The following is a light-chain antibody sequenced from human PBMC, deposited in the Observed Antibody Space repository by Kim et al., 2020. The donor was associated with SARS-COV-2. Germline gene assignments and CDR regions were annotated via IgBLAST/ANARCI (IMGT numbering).Light chain of an antibody. CDR2: YDS. CDR3: QVWDSSDDHRVV. V-gene: IGLV3-21*04. J-gene: IGLJ2*01. Sequence: PGETARIPCGGTSIGRKGVHWYQQTPGQAPVLVISYDSVRPSGIPERFSGSNSGNTATVTISRVEAGDEADYYCQVWDSSDDHRVVFGGGTQLTVL. CDR1: SIGRKG.